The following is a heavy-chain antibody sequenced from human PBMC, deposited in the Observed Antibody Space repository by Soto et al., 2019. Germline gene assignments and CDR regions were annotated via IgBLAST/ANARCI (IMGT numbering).Heavy chain of an antibody. CDR3: AGSLTAAFGTEFDI. D-gene: IGHD3-16*01. Sequence: EVQLVQSGPEVKKPGESLKISCKGAGYSSSSYWIAWVRQMPGKGLEGMGIIYPGDSDTIYSPSFEGQVNISAAKSTGTAYLQWSSLKASDTAIYYCAGSLTAAFGTEFDIWGQGTQVTVSS. J-gene: IGHJ4*02. V-gene: IGHV5-51*01. CDR2: IYPGDSDT. CDR1: GYSSSSYW.